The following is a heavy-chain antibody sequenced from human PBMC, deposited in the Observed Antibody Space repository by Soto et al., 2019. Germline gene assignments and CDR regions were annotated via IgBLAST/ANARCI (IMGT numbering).Heavy chain of an antibody. CDR3: AREREILGDFQH. V-gene: IGHV3-33*01. CDR1: GFTFSSYG. CDR2: IWYDGSNK. J-gene: IGHJ1*01. Sequence: HPGGSLRLSCAASGFTFSSYGMHWVRQAPGKGLEWVAVIWYDGSNKYYADSVKGRFTISRDNSKNTLYLQMNSLRAEDTAVYYCAREREILGDFQHWGQGTLVTVSS.